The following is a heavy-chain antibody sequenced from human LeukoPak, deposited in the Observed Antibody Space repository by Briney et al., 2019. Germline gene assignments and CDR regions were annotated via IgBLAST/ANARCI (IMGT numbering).Heavy chain of an antibody. D-gene: IGHD6-6*01. V-gene: IGHV1-18*04. J-gene: IGHJ4*02. CDR3: ARDREPYSSSSEFDY. CDR1: GYSFTDYN. Sequence: ASVKVSCKASGYSFTDYNMHWVRQAPGQGLEWMGWISAYNGNTNFAQKVQGRVTMTTDTSTSTAYMELRSLRSDDTAVYYCARDREPYSSSSEFDYWGQGTLVTVSS. CDR2: ISAYNGNT.